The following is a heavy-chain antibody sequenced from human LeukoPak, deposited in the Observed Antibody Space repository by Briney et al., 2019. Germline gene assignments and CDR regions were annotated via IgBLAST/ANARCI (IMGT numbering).Heavy chain of an antibody. CDR2: INSDGSST. J-gene: IGHJ4*02. V-gene: IGHV3-74*01. D-gene: IGHD2-2*02. Sequence: GGSLRLSCAASGFTFSSYWMHWVRQAPGKGLVWVSRINSDGSSTSYADSVKGRFTISRDNAKNTLYLQMNSLRAEDTAVYCCARVGELGYCSSTSCYMGYGYWGQGTLVTVSS. CDR3: ARVGELGYCSSTSCYMGYGY. CDR1: GFTFSSYW.